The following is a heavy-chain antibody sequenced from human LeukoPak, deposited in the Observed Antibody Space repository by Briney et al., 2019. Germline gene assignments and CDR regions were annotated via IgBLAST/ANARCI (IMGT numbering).Heavy chain of an antibody. D-gene: IGHD3-3*01. CDR1: GGSFSGYY. J-gene: IGHJ4*02. CDR2: INHSGST. V-gene: IGHV4-34*01. Sequence: SETASLTCAVYGGSFSGYYWSWIRQPPGKGLEWIGEINHSGSTNYNPSLKSRATISVDTSKNQFSLKLSSVTAADTAVYYCARVPHYDFWSGYPPFDYWGQGTLVTVSS. CDR3: ARVPHYDFWSGYPPFDY.